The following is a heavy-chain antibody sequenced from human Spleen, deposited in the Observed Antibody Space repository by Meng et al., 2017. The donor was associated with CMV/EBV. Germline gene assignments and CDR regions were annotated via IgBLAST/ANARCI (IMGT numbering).Heavy chain of an antibody. J-gene: IGHJ6*02. CDR2: ISSSSSYI. Sequence: GGSLRLSCATSGFSFSQYRMNWVRQAPGKGLKWVSSISSSSSYIYYADSVKGRFTISRDNAKNSMYLQMNSLRADDTAVYYCGRDMDVWGQGTTVTVSS. V-gene: IGHV3-21*01. CDR3: GRDMDV. CDR1: GFSFSQYR.